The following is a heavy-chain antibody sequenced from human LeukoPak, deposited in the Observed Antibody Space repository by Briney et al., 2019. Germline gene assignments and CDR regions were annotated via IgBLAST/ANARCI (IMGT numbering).Heavy chain of an antibody. CDR1: GGSISSGSYY. J-gene: IGHJ6*03. Sequence: SETLSLTCTVSGGSISSGSYYWSWIRQPAGKGLEWIGRIYTSGSTNYNPSLKSRVTISVDTSKNQFSLKLSSVTAADTAVYYCARLPGVNYYDSSGYYYGDYYYYYMDVWGKGTTVTISS. CDR2: IYTSGST. V-gene: IGHV4-61*02. D-gene: IGHD3-22*01. CDR3: ARLPGVNYYDSSGYYYGDYYYYYMDV.